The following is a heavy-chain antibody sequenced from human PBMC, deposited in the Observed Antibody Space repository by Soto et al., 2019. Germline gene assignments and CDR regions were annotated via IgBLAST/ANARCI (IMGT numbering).Heavy chain of an antibody. Sequence: PSETLSLTCTVSGVSISSYYWNWIRQPAGKGLEWIGRIYSSGSTNYNPSLKSRVTMSVDTSKNQFSLKLTSVTAADTAVYYCARGREGGSGWFVDYWGQGTLVTVSS. D-gene: IGHD6-19*01. CDR1: GVSISSYY. V-gene: IGHV4-4*07. CDR3: ARGREGGSGWFVDY. CDR2: IYSSGST. J-gene: IGHJ4*02.